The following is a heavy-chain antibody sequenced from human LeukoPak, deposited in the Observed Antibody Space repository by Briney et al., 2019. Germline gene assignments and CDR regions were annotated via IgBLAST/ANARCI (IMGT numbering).Heavy chain of an antibody. D-gene: IGHD5-18*01. V-gene: IGHV4-4*02. CDR1: GGSISSSNW. CDR3: ARGLVDTAMGPPLDY. J-gene: IGHJ4*02. CDR2: IYHTGST. Sequence: SGTLSLTCAVSGGSISSSNWWSWVRQSPGKGLEWIGEIYHTGSTNYNPSLKSRVTISIDKSNNQFSLKLTSVTAADTAVYYCARGLVDTAMGPPLDYWGQGTLVTVSS.